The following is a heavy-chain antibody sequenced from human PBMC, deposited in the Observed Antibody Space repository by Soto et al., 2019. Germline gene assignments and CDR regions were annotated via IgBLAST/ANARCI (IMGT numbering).Heavy chain of an antibody. Sequence: PSVKVSCKASGGTFSNYAISWVRQAPGQGLEWMGGIVPAFGTPNYAQNLQGRITITADDSTTTVYMDLSSLRSEDTAVYYCARGATIFGVAAYSYYEMEVWGQGTTVTVSS. D-gene: IGHD3-3*01. CDR3: ARGATIFGVAAYSYYEMEV. CDR1: GGTFSNYA. J-gene: IGHJ6*02. CDR2: IVPAFGTP. V-gene: IGHV1-69*13.